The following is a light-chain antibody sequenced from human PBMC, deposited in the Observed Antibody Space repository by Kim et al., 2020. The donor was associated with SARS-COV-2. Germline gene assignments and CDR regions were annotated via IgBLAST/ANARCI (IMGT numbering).Light chain of an antibody. CDR2: SAF. V-gene: IGKV3-15*01. CDR1: QGVSN. CDR3: QQYNKGRT. Sequence: LYVPPVERSTLSCRASQGVSNLAWYQQTPGQAPRLLIYSAFTSATGIPARFSGSGSGTELTLTISSLQSEDFAVYYCQQYNKGRTFGQGTKVDIK. J-gene: IGKJ1*01.